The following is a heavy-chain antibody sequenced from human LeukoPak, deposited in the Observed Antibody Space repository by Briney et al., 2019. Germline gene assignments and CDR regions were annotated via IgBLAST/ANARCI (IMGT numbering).Heavy chain of an antibody. D-gene: IGHD5-24*01. CDR3: ARVRDGYNLDY. J-gene: IGHJ4*02. CDR2: IYYSGST. CDR1: GGSISSYY. Sequence: SETLSLTCIVSGGSISSYYWSWIRQPPGKGLEWIGYIYYSGSTNYNPSLKSRVTISVDTSKNQFSLKLSSVTAADTAVYYCARVRDGYNLDYWGQGTLVTVSS. V-gene: IGHV4-59*01.